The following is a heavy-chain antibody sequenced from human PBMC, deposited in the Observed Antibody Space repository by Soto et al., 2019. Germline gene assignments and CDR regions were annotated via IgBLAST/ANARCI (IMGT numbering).Heavy chain of an antibody. V-gene: IGHV3-48*02. CDR1: GFTFSSYS. CDR2: ITPSSNAI. J-gene: IGHJ4*02. D-gene: IGHD3-3*02. Sequence: GGSLRLSCAASGFTFSSYSMNWVRQAPGEGLEWISYITPSSNAIHYGDSVKGRFTISRDNAKNIVYLQMSRLRDEDTAVYYCVAIIFGSKDWGQGTLVTVSS. CDR3: VAIIFGSKD.